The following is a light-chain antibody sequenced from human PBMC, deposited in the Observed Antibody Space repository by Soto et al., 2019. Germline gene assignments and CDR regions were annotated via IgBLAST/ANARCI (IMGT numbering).Light chain of an antibody. V-gene: IGKV3-15*01. CDR2: GAS. CDR3: QQYNNWHPLT. Sequence: EIEMTQSPASLSVSPGERATLSCRASQSVSSNLAWYQQKPGQAPRLLIYGASTRATGIPARFSGSGSGTEVSPTISSLQSADFAVYYCQQYNNWHPLTFGEGTKVEIK. J-gene: IGKJ1*01. CDR1: QSVSSN.